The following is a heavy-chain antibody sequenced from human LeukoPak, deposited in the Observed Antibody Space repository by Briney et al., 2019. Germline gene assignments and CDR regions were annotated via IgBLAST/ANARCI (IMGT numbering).Heavy chain of an antibody. D-gene: IGHD1-26*01. CDR1: GYTLTALS. Sequence: ASVKVSCKVSGYTLTALSMHWVRQGPGKGLGWMGGFDPEDGETIYAQKFQGRVTMTEDTSTDTAYMELSSLRSEDTAVYYCARASRVGAPREEGYWGQGTLVTVSS. V-gene: IGHV1-24*01. J-gene: IGHJ4*02. CDR3: ARASRVGAPREEGY. CDR2: FDPEDGET.